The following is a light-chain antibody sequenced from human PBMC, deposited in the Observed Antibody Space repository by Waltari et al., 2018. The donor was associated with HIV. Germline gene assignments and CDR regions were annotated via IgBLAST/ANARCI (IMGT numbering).Light chain of an antibody. J-gene: IGKJ2*01. Sequence: DIQMTQSPSSLSASVGDRVTITCQASQDITNYLSWFQQKPGKVPQLLIYDATTWETGVPSRFSGSFSGTDFTLTISSLQPEDIATYYCQQYDNLPTFGQGTKLEIK. CDR3: QQYDNLPT. CDR1: QDITNY. CDR2: DAT. V-gene: IGKV1-33*01.